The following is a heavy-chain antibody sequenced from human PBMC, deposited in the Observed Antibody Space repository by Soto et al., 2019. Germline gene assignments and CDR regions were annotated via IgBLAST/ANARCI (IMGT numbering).Heavy chain of an antibody. CDR2: ISYDGSKK. V-gene: IGHV3-30*18. D-gene: IGHD6-19*01. CDR1: GFTLSSYG. J-gene: IGHJ5*02. CDR3: AKDHITMPGIYELNWFDP. Sequence: QVQLVESGGGVVQPGRSLRLSCVASGFTLSSYGMHWVRQAPGKGLEWVAVISYDGSKKYYADSVKGRFTISRDNSKNTLYLQMNSLRAEDTAVYYCAKDHITMPGIYELNWFDPWGQGTLVTVSS.